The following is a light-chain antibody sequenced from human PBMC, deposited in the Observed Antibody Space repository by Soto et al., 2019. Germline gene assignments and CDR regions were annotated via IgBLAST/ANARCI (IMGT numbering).Light chain of an antibody. CDR2: DAS. CDR3: QQYDSFPWT. CDR1: QGISNW. J-gene: IGKJ1*01. Sequence: DIQMTQSPSTLSASVGDRVTITCRASQGISNWLAWYQQKPGKPPKLLIYDASGLDSGVPSRFSGSGYGTEFTLNISGLQPEDVATFYCQQYDSFPWTFGQGTNVDIK. V-gene: IGKV1-5*01.